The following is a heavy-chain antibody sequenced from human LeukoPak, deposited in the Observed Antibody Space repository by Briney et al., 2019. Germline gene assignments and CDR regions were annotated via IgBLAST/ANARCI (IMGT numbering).Heavy chain of an antibody. J-gene: IGHJ3*02. CDR2: IYHSGST. CDR3: ARDAGSYRGYDAFDI. V-gene: IGHV4-39*07. CDR1: GGSISSSSYY. D-gene: IGHD1-26*01. Sequence: PSETLSLTCTVSGGSISSSSYYWGWIRQPPGKGLEWIGYIYHSGSTYYNPSLKSRVTISVDRSKNQFSLKLSSVTAADTAVYYCARDAGSYRGYDAFDIWGQGTMVTVSS.